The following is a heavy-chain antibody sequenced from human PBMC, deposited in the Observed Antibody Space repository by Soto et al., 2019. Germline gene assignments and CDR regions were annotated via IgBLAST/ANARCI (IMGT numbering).Heavy chain of an antibody. CDR1: GFTFSSYG. J-gene: IGHJ6*04. Sequence: GGSLRVSCAASGFTFSSYGRHWVRQDPGKGLEWVAVISYDGSNKYYADSVKGRFTISRDNSKNTLYLQMNSLRAEDTAVYYCAKDYAGYDFWSGYVFLGMDVWGKGTTVTVS. V-gene: IGHV3-30*18. CDR2: ISYDGSNK. CDR3: AKDYAGYDFWSGYVFLGMDV. D-gene: IGHD3-3*01.